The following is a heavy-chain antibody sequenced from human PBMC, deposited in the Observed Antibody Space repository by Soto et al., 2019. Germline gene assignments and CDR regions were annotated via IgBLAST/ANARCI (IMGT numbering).Heavy chain of an antibody. CDR3: ARGLAPYYFDY. D-gene: IGHD6-19*01. J-gene: IGHJ4*02. V-gene: IGHV1-3*01. CDR2: INAGNGNT. Sequence: GASVKVSCKASGYTFTSYDINWVRQATGQGLEWMGWINAGNGNTKYSQKFQGRVTITRDTSASTAYMELSSLRSEDTAVYYCARGLAPYYFDYWGQGTLVTVSS. CDR1: GYTFTSYD.